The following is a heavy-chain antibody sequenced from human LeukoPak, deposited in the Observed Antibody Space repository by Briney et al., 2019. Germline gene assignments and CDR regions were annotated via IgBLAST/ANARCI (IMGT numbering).Heavy chain of an antibody. Sequence: ASVKVSCKASGYTFTGYYMHWVRQAPGQGLEWMGRINPNSGGTNYAQKFQGRVTMTRDTSISTAYMELSRLRSDDTAVYYCARDGEGYSSGWYLGCYYYYYMDVWGKGTTVTVS. CDR1: GYTFTGYY. J-gene: IGHJ6*03. D-gene: IGHD6-19*01. CDR2: INPNSGGT. CDR3: ARDGEGYSSGWYLGCYYYYYMDV. V-gene: IGHV1-2*06.